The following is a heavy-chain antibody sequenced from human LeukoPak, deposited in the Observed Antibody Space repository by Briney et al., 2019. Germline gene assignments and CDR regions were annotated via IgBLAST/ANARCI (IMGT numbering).Heavy chain of an antibody. CDR1: GYTFTGYY. CDR3: ARVLPFSSSPLLNGPFDY. CDR2: INPNSGGT. Sequence: ASVKVSYKASGYTFTGYYMHWVRQAPGQGLEWMGWINPNSGGTNYAQKFQGRVTMTRDTSISTAYMELSRLRSDDTAVYYCARVLPFSSSPLLNGPFDYWGQGTLVTVSS. J-gene: IGHJ4*02. D-gene: IGHD6-13*01. V-gene: IGHV1-2*02.